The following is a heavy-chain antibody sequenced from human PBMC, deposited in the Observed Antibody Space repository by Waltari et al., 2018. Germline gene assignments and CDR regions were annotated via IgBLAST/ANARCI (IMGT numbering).Heavy chain of an antibody. J-gene: IGHJ4*02. CDR3: AREWGVMVGTAGYYFDY. CDR1: GFTFGSYT. V-gene: IGHV3-21*01. CDR2: ISSGSSYI. Sequence: EVQLVGSGGGLVKPGGSLRLSCAASGFTFGSYTMKWVRQAPGKGLEWVSSISSGSSYIFYADSVKGRFTIPRDNAKNSLYLQMNSLRVEDTAVYYCAREWGVMVGTAGYYFDYWGQGSLVTVSS. D-gene: IGHD3-9*01.